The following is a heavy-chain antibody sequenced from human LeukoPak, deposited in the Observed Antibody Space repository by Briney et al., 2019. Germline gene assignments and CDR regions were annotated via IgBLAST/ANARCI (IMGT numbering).Heavy chain of an antibody. CDR2: IRYDGSNK. CDR3: AKDVEQWLVSASFDY. V-gene: IGHV3-30*02. J-gene: IGHJ4*02. D-gene: IGHD6-19*01. CDR1: GFIFSSYG. Sequence: GGSLRLSCAPSGFIFSSYGMHWVRQAPGKGLEWVAFIRYDGSNKYYADSVKGRFTISRDNSKNTLYLQMNSLRAEDTAVYYCAKDVEQWLVSASFDYWGQGTLVTVSS.